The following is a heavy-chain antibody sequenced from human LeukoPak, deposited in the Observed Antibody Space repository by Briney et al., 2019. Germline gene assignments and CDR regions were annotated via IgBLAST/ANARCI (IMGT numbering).Heavy chain of an antibody. D-gene: IGHD3-22*01. Sequence: SETLSLTRSVSGGSISWYYWRWMGPPARKGLAGIGSIYSTGNTNYNPSLRSRVTMSVDRSNNQFSLNLDSVTAADTAVYYCARGGGASGYYDFDYWGQGTLVTVSS. CDR1: GGSISWYY. CDR2: IYSTGNT. J-gene: IGHJ4*02. CDR3: ARGGGASGYYDFDY. V-gene: IGHV4-4*07.